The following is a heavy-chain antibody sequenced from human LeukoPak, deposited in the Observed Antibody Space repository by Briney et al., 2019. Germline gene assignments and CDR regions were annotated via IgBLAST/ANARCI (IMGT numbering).Heavy chain of an antibody. V-gene: IGHV4-34*01. CDR1: GVSFSGYD. CDR3: ARSALWFGEPFDS. Sequence: SETLSLTCAVYGVSFSGYDWSWLRQPPGKGLEWLGQINHSGSTNYNPSLKSRVTISVDTSKHQFSLKLTSVPAADTAVYYCARSALWFGEPFDSWGQGTLVTVSS. J-gene: IGHJ4*02. CDR2: INHSGST. D-gene: IGHD3-10*01.